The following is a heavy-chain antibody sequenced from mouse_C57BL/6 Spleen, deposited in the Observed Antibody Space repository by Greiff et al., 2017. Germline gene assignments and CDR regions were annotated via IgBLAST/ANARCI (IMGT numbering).Heavy chain of an antibody. CDR1: GFSLTSYG. J-gene: IGHJ4*01. CDR2: IWRGGST. CDR3: AKNGLGSPMDY. Sequence: VQLKQSGPGLVQPSQSLSITCTVSGFSLTSYGVHWVRQSPGKGLEWLGVIWRGGSTDYTSAFMSRLIITKDNSKSQVFFKMNSLQADDTAMYYCAKNGLGSPMDYWGQVTSVTVSS. D-gene: IGHD2-2*01. V-gene: IGHV2-5*01.